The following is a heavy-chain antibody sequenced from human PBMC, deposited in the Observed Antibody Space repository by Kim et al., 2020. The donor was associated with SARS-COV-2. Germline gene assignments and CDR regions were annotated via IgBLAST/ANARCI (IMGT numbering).Heavy chain of an antibody. Sequence: SETLSLTCTVSGGSISSYYWSWIRQPLGKGLEWIGYIYYSGSTNYNPSLKSRVTISVDTSKNQFSLKLSSVTAADTAVYYCARAGYSYGIGFDYWGQGTLVTVSS. J-gene: IGHJ4*02. V-gene: IGHV4-59*01. CDR1: GGSISSYY. CDR3: ARAGYSYGIGFDY. CDR2: IYYSGST. D-gene: IGHD5-18*01.